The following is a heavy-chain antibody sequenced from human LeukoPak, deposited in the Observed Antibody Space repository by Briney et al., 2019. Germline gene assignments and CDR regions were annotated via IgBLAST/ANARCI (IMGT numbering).Heavy chain of an antibody. J-gene: IGHJ4*02. D-gene: IGHD6-13*01. CDR3: ATAGYSSSWYPY. CDR1: GFTFSSYT. CDR2: ISSSSSTI. Sequence: PGGSLRLSCAASGFTFSSYTRNWLRQAPGKGLEWVSYISSSSSTIYYADSVKGRFTISRDNAKNSLYLQMNSLRAEDTAVYYCATAGYSSSWYPYWGQGTLVTVSS. V-gene: IGHV3-48*01.